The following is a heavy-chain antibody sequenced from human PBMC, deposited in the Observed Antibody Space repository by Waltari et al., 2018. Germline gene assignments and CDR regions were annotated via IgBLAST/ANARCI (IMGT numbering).Heavy chain of an antibody. D-gene: IGHD2-15*01. CDR3: ARVRLFCSGGSCYSPFDY. CDR1: GYTFTSYA. Sequence: QVQLVQSGAEVKKPGASVKVSCKASGYTFTSYAMHWVRQAPGQRLEWMGWINAGNGNTKYSQKFQGRVTITRDTSASTAYMELSSLRSEDTAVYYCARVRLFCSGGSCYSPFDYWGQGTLVTVSS. CDR2: INAGNGNT. V-gene: IGHV1-3*01. J-gene: IGHJ4*02.